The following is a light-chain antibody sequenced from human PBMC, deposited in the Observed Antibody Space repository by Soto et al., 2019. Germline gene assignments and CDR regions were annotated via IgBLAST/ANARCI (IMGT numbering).Light chain of an antibody. J-gene: IGLJ2*01. CDR2: EGS. CDR3: CSYAGSSTLVV. Sequence: QSALTQPASVSGSPGQSITISCTGTSIDVGSYNIVSWYQQHPGKAPKLMIYEGSKRPSGVSSRFSGSKSGNTASLTISGLQAEDEADYYCCSYAGSSTLVVFGGGTKLTVL. CDR1: SIDVGSYNI. V-gene: IGLV2-23*01.